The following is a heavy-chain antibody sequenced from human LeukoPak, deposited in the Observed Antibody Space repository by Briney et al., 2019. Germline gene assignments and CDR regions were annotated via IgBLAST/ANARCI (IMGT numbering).Heavy chain of an antibody. Sequence: GGSLRLSCVASGFTFSRYGMNWVRQAPGKGLEWVSAISGSGGSTYYADSVKGRFTISRDNSKNTLYLQMNSLRAEDTAVYYCAKGTSLDGMDVWGQGTTVTVSS. CDR1: GFTFSRYG. V-gene: IGHV3-23*01. J-gene: IGHJ6*02. CDR3: AKGTSLDGMDV. CDR2: ISGSGGST.